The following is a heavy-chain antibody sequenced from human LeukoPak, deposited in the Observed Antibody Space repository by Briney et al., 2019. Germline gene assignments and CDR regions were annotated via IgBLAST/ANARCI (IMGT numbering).Heavy chain of an antibody. D-gene: IGHD3-10*01. CDR3: ARARGSGSYMYYFDY. CDR2: IYTSGST. Sequence: SSGTLSLTCAVSGDSISSGNWWSWVRQPPGKGLEWIGRIYTSGSTNYNPSLKSRVTISVDTSKNQFSLKLSSVTAADTAVYYCARARGSGSYMYYFDYWGQGTLVTVSS. J-gene: IGHJ4*02. V-gene: IGHV4-4*02. CDR1: GDSISSGNW.